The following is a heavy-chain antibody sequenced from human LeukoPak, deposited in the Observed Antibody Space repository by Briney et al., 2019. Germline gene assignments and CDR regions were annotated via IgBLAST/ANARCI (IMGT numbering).Heavy chain of an antibody. CDR3: ATDNDRGDGYEYNY. CDR1: GYTLTELS. D-gene: IGHD5-24*01. Sequence: ASVKVSCNVSGYTLTELSMHWVRQAPGKGLEWMGGFDPEDGETIYAQKFQGRVTMTEDTSTDTAYMELSSLRSEDTAVYYCATDNDRGDGYEYNYWGQGTLVTVSS. V-gene: IGHV1-24*01. CDR2: FDPEDGET. J-gene: IGHJ4*02.